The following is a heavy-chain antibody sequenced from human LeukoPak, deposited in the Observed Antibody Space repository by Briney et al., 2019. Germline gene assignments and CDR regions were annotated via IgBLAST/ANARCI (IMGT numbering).Heavy chain of an antibody. D-gene: IGHD1-26*01. V-gene: IGHV1-69*13. Sequence: ASVKVSCTASGGTFSSYAISWVRQASGQGLEWMGGIIPIFGTANYAQKFQGRVTITADESTSTAYMELSSLRSEDTAVYYCAAPSGSYYNYYYGMDVWGQGTTVTVSS. CDR2: IIPIFGTA. J-gene: IGHJ6*02. CDR1: GGTFSSYA. CDR3: AAPSGSYYNYYYGMDV.